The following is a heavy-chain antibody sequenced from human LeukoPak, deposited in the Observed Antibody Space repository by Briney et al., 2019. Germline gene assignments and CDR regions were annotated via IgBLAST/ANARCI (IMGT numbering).Heavy chain of an antibody. CDR1: GFTFSSYS. J-gene: IGHJ5*02. CDR2: ISSSSSTI. V-gene: IGHV3-48*01. CDR3: ARDSEYYGSGTHLAPSWFDP. Sequence: QSGGSLRLSCAASGFTFSSYSMNWVRQAPGKGLEWVSYISSSSSTIYYADSVKGRFTISRDNAKNSLYLQMNSLRAEDTAVYYCARDSEYYGSGTHLAPSWFDPWGQGTLVTVSS. D-gene: IGHD3-10*01.